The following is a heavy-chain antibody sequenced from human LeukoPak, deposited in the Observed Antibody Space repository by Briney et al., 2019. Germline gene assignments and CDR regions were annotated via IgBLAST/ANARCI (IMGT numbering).Heavy chain of an antibody. J-gene: IGHJ5*02. CDR1: GFTFSSYW. CDR3: AREKPYYYDTNGYHNWFDP. D-gene: IGHD3-22*01. V-gene: IGHV3-74*01. CDR2: ISSAGSST. Sequence: GGSLRLSCAASGFTFSSYWMHWVRQAPGKGLVWVSRISSAGSSTTYADSVKGRFTISRDNAKNTLYLQMSSLRAEDTAVYCCAREKPYYYDTNGYHNWFDPWGQGTLVTVSS.